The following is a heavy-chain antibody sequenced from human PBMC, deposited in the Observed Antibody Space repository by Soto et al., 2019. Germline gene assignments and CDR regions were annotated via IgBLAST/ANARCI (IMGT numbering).Heavy chain of an antibody. D-gene: IGHD4-17*01. J-gene: IGHJ6*02. CDR3: AKYYTETTSYSYYYGLDV. CDR2: IAGSGRSS. CDR1: GFTFSNYA. Sequence: GGSLRLSCAASGFTFSNYAMAWVRQAPGKGLEWVSTIAGSGRSSYSANSVRGRFTISRDNSKNTLYLQMNSLRVEDTALYYCAKYYTETTSYSYYYGLDVWGQGTTVTVSS. V-gene: IGHV3-23*01.